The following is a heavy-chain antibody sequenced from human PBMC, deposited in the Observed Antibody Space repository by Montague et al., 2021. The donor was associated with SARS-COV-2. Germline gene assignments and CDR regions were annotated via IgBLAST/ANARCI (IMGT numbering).Heavy chain of an antibody. CDR1: GDSMSSNNW. CDR2: IHHIVGT. J-gene: IGHJ4*02. D-gene: IGHD2-2*01. V-gene: IGHV4-4*02. Sequence: SETLSLTCAVSGDSMSSNNWWTWVRQSPGKGLEWIGEIHHIVGTXXNPXXXSRVSISVDKSRNQFSLNLNSVTAADTAFYYCATVFGGCSATSCYLNNWGRGTLVTVSS. CDR3: ATVFGGCSATSCYLNN.